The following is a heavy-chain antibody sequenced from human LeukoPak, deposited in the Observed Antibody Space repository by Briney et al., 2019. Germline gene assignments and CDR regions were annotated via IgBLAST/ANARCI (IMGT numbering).Heavy chain of an antibody. V-gene: IGHV3-15*01. Sequence: GGSLRLSCAASRFSFSTSWMSWVRQAPGKGLEWVGRIKSKDDGETTEYAAPVKGRFTISRDDSESMLYLQMMSLKTEDTAVYYCCADTVDPLAQIDKWGQGAQVTVSP. CDR3: CADTVDPLAQIDK. CDR1: RFSFSTSW. CDR2: IKSKDDGETT. D-gene: IGHD4-11*01. J-gene: IGHJ4*02.